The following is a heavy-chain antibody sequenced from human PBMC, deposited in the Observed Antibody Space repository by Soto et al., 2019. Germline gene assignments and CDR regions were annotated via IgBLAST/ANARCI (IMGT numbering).Heavy chain of an antibody. J-gene: IGHJ6*02. D-gene: IGHD6-13*01. CDR1: GFTFSSYS. CDR3: ARARHSSSYPYYGMDV. V-gene: IGHV3-21*01. CDR2: ISSSSSYI. Sequence: EVQLVESGGGLVKPGGSLRLSCAASGFTFSSYSMNWVRQAPGKGLEWVSSISSSSSYIYYADSVKGRFTISRDNAKNSLYLQMNSLRAEDTAVYYCARARHSSSYPYYGMDVWGQGTTVTVSS.